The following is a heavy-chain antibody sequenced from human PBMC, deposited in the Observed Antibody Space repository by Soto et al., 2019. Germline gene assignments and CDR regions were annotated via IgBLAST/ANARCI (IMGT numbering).Heavy chain of an antibody. J-gene: IGHJ4*02. CDR3: AKDISLGELSAPDH. CDR1: GFTFSSYA. D-gene: IGHD3-16*02. CDR2: MSWNRGSI. Sequence: GGSLRLSCAASGFTFSSYAMHWIRQAPGKGLEWVSGMSWNRGSIVYADSVKGRFTISRDNAKNSLYLQMNSLRPEDTALYYCAKDISLGELSAPDHWGQGTLVTVSS. V-gene: IGHV3-9*01.